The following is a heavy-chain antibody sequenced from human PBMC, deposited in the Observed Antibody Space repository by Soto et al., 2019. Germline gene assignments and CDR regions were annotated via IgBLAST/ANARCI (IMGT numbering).Heavy chain of an antibody. Sequence: ASVKVSCKASGYTFTSYYMHWVRQAPGQGLEWMGIINPSGGSTSYAQKFQGRVTMTRDTSTSTVYMELSSLRSEDTAVYYCARENYYYDSSGYDLGGGFDIWGQGTMVTVSS. CDR2: INPSGGST. CDR1: GYTFTSYY. J-gene: IGHJ3*02. D-gene: IGHD3-22*01. V-gene: IGHV1-46*01. CDR3: ARENYYYDSSGYDLGGGFDI.